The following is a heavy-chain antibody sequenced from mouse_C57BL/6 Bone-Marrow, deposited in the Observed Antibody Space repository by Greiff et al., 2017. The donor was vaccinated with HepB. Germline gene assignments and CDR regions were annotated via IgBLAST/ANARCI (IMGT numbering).Heavy chain of an antibody. CDR3: ARLQTAQADY. V-gene: IGHV5-17*01. J-gene: IGHJ2*01. D-gene: IGHD3-2*02. CDR1: GFTFSDYG. Sequence: DVMLVESGGGLVKPGGSLKLSCAASGFTFSDYGMHWVRQAPEKGLEWVAYISSGSSTIYYADTVKGRFTISRDNAKNTLFLQMTSLRSEDTAMYYCARLQTAQADYWGQGTTLTVSS. CDR2: ISSGSSTI.